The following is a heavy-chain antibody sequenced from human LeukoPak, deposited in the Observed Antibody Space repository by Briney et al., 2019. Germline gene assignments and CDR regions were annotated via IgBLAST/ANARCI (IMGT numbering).Heavy chain of an antibody. CDR2: ISGSNSPI. CDR3: ARDDYRARDAFSV. V-gene: IGHV3-48*02. D-gene: IGHD3-10*01. J-gene: IGHJ3*01. CDR1: GFTFSYYS. Sequence: GGSLRLSCAASGFTFSYYSMNWVRQAPGKGLEWVSYISGSNSPIYYADSVKGRFTVSRDNAKNSLYLQMNGLRDEDTAVYYCARDDYRARDAFSVWGQGTMVIVSS.